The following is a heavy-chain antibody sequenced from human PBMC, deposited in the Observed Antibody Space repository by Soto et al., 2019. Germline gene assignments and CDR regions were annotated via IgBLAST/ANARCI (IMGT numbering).Heavy chain of an antibody. J-gene: IGHJ4*02. Sequence: QVQLVQSGAEVKKPGASVKVSCKASGYTFSSYAISWVRQAPGQGLEWMGWISAYNGNTNYAQKLLGRGNMTTDTSTRTAYMALRNLRSDDTAGYYCARDGPPSDYWGQGTLVTVSS. CDR2: ISAYNGNT. V-gene: IGHV1-18*01. CDR1: GYTFSSYA. CDR3: ARDGPPSDY.